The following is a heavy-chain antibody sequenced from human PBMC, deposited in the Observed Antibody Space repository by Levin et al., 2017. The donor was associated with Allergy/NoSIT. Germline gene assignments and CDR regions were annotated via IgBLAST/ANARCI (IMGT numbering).Heavy chain of an antibody. D-gene: IGHD6-13*01. CDR2: ISSSSSTI. Sequence: PGGSLRLSCAASGFTFSSYSMNWVRQAPGKGLEWVSYISSSSSTIYYADSVKGRFTISRDNAKNSLYLQMNSLRAEDTAVYYCARDEASSWYGDAFDIWGQGTMVTVSS. CDR3: ARDEASSWYGDAFDI. CDR1: GFTFSSYS. V-gene: IGHV3-48*01. J-gene: IGHJ3*02.